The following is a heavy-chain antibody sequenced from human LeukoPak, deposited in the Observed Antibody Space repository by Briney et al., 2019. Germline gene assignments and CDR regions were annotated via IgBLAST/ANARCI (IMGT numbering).Heavy chain of an antibody. J-gene: IGHJ3*02. V-gene: IGHV3-23*01. CDR1: GFTFSSYA. CDR2: ISGSGGST. Sequence: PGGSLRLSCAASGFTFSSYAMSWVRQAPGKELEWVSAISGSGGSTYYADSVKGRFTISRDNSKNTLYLQMNSLRAEDTAVYYCARALLWYGDAFDIWGRGTMVTVSS. D-gene: IGHD6-13*01. CDR3: ARALLWYGDAFDI.